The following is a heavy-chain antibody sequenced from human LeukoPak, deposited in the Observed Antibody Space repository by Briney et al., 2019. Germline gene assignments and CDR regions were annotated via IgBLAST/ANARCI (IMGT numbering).Heavy chain of an antibody. V-gene: IGHV1-8*03. CDR2: VNTKSGNT. J-gene: IGHJ4*02. Sequence: GASVKVSCKASGYTFTRYDINWVRQATGQGLEWLGWVNTKSGNTGSAQKFQGRVTITRNTSISTAYMELSSLRSEDTAVYYCARIIGGSGWYYFDYWGQGTLVTVSS. CDR3: ARIIGGSGWYYFDY. D-gene: IGHD6-19*01. CDR1: GYTFTRYD.